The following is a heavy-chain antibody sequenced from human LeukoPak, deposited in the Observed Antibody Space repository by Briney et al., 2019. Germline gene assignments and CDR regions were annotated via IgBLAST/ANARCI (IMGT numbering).Heavy chain of an antibody. CDR3: ANGGIPQGDY. V-gene: IGHV3-23*01. CDR1: GFTFSSYA. CDR2: ISSSGGST. D-gene: IGHD3-16*01. Sequence: GGSLRLSCAASGFTFSSYAMSWVRQAPGKGLEWVSAISSSGGSTYYADSVKGPFTISRDNSKNTLYLQMLSLRAEDTAVYYCANGGIPQGDYWGQGTLVTVSA. J-gene: IGHJ4*02.